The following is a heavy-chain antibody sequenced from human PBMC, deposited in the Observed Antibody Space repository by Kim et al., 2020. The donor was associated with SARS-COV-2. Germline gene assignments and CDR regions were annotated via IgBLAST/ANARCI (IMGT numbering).Heavy chain of an antibody. V-gene: IGHV3-23*01. D-gene: IGHD1-26*01. Sequence: TYYADAVKGRCTFSRDNTKNMLSLQMDSLRVEDTATYVCARGWAGYFDFWGQGTLVTVSS. CDR3: ARGWAGYFDF. J-gene: IGHJ4*02. CDR2: T.